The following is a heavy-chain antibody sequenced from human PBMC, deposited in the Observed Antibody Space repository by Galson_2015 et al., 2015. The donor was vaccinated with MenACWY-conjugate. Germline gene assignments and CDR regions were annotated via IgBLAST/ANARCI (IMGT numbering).Heavy chain of an antibody. V-gene: IGHV3-33*01. CDR2: IWTNGINN. CDR1: GFSLSSCG. J-gene: IGHJ3*01. Sequence: SLRLSCAASGFSLSSCGMHWVRQAPGKGLEWLAVIWTNGINNYYADSVRGRLTISRDDSKHSLLLQMNSLRVDDTAVYYCARERGPYDAFDVWGQGTMVTVSS. CDR3: ARERGPYDAFDV. D-gene: IGHD3-10*01.